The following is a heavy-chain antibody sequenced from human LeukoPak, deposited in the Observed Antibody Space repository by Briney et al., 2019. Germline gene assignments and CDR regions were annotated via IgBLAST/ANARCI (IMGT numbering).Heavy chain of an antibody. CDR2: IYYSGST. CDR1: GGSISSYY. V-gene: IGHV4-59*08. CDR3: AKWSSTLKAFDF. D-gene: IGHD2-8*01. J-gene: IGHJ4*02. Sequence: KPSETLSLTCTVSGGSISSYYWSWIRQPPGKGLEWIGYIYYSGSTNYNPSLKSRVTISVGTSKSQFSLKLSSVTAADTAVYYCAKWSSTLKAFDFWGQGILAIVSS.